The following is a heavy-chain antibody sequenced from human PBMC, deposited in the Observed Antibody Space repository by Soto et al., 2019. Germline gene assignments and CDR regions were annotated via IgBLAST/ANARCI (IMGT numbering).Heavy chain of an antibody. V-gene: IGHV3-33*01. D-gene: IGHD6-13*01. CDR2: IWYDGSNK. CDR1: GFTFNNYG. J-gene: IGHJ5*02. Sequence: QVQLVESGGGVVQPGRSLRLSCAASGFTFNNYGMHWVRQAPGKGLEWVAVIWYDGSNKYYADSVKGRFTISRDNSKNTLYLQMNSLRVEDTAVYYCARGGSSSWYLRWFDPWGQGTLVTVSS. CDR3: ARGGSSSWYLRWFDP.